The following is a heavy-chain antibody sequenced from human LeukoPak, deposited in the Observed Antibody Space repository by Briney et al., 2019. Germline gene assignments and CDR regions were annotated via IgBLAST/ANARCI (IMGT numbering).Heavy chain of an antibody. CDR3: ARATIFGVVIISDAYYGMDV. V-gene: IGHV3-21*01. CDR2: ISSSSSYI. D-gene: IGHD3-3*01. CDR1: GFTFSSYS. Sequence: GGSLRLSCAASGFTFSSYSMNWVRQAPGKGLEWVSSISSSSSYIYYAGSVKGRFTISRDNAKNSLYLQMNSLRAEDTAVYYCARATIFGVVIISDAYYGMDVWGQGTTVTVSS. J-gene: IGHJ6*02.